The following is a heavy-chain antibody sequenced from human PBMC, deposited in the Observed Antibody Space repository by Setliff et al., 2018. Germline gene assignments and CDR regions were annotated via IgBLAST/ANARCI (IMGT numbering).Heavy chain of an antibody. CDR2: ISVNGDGT. CDR1: GFTFNNCA. V-gene: IGHV3-23*01. J-gene: IGHJ4*02. Sequence: LRLSCAASGFTFNNCAMSWVRQAPGKGLEWVSTISVNGDGTYYADSVKGRFTISRDNSQNTLSLQVNSLRAEDTDVYYCAKRPEHVDMYFDYWGQGALVTVSS. CDR3: AKRPEHVDMYFDY.